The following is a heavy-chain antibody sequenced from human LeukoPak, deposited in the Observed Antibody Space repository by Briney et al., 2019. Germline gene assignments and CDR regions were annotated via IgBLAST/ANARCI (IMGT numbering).Heavy chain of an antibody. CDR2: IYYSGST. CDR1: GGSISSYY. Sequence: SETLSLTCNVSGGSISSYYWSWIRQPPGMGLEWIGYIYYSGSTNYNPSLKSRVTISVDTSKNQFSLKLTSVTAADTAVYYCARMGPPLRGVRYYYYMDVWGKGTTVTVSS. D-gene: IGHD3-10*01. V-gene: IGHV4-59*01. CDR3: ARMGPPLRGVRYYYYMDV. J-gene: IGHJ6*03.